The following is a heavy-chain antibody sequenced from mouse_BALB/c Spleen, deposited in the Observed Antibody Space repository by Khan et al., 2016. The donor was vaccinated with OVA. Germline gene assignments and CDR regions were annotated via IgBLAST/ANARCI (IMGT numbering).Heavy chain of an antibody. CDR1: GYSITSDYA. V-gene: IGHV3-2*02. D-gene: IGHD4-1*01. J-gene: IGHJ3*01. Sequence: EVQLQESGPGLVKPSQSLSLTCTVTGYSITSDYAWNWIRQFPGNKLEWMGYIGYSGRTSYNPSLKSRISITRDTSTNQFFLQLNSVTTEDTATYYCARLGPGFAYWGQGTLVTVSA. CDR2: IGYSGRT. CDR3: ARLGPGFAY.